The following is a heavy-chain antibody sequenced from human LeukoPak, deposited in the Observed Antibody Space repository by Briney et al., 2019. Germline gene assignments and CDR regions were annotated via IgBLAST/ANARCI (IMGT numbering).Heavy chain of an antibody. V-gene: IGHV3-11*06. CDR2: ISISSSNI. Sequence: GGSLRLSCAASGFTFRDAGMSWVRQAPGKGLEWIAYISISSSNIHYADSVRGRFTISRDNANNSLYLQLSSLRVEDTAVYYCAREYYGVIFSHYLDVWGKGTTVTVSS. CDR1: GFTFRDAG. J-gene: IGHJ6*04. D-gene: IGHD3-9*01. CDR3: AREYYGVIFSHYLDV.